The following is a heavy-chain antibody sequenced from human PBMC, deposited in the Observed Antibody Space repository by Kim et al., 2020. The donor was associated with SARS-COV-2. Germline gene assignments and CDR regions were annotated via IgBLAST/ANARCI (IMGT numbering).Heavy chain of an antibody. D-gene: IGHD3-16*01. V-gene: IGHV3-7*04. CDR3: ARARGPYY. Sequence: GGSLRLSCAASGFTFRSYSMSWVRQAPGKGLEWVANINQDGSEKYYVDSVRGRFTISRDNAKNSLYLQMNSLRTEDTAVYYCARARGPYYWGQGTLVTVS. CDR2: INQDGSEK. CDR1: GFTFRSYS. J-gene: IGHJ4*02.